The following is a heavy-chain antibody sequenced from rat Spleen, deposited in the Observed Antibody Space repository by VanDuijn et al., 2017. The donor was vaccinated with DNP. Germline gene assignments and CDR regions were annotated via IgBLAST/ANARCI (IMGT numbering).Heavy chain of an antibody. V-gene: IGHV3-1*01. J-gene: IGHJ2*01. CDR2: ISYSGGT. CDR1: GYSITSNY. CDR3: ARWTRYFDY. Sequence: EVQLQESGSGLVKPSQSLSLTCSVTGYSITSNYWGWIRKFPGNKLEYIGHISYSGGTKYNPSLKSRISITRDTSKNHFFLHLNSVTTEDTATYYCARWTRYFDYWGQGVMVTVSS. D-gene: IGHD1-7*01.